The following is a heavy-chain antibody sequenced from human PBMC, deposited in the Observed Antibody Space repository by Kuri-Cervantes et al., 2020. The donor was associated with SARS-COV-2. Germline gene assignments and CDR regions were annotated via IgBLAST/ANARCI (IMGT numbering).Heavy chain of an antibody. V-gene: IGHV4-38-2*01. Sequence: SETLSLTCAVSGYSISSGYYWGWIRQPPGKGLEWIGSIYHSGSTNYNPSLKSRVTISVDTSKNQFSLKLSSVTAADTAVYYCARTQLGMNMDVWGKGTTVTVSS. CDR2: IYHSGST. CDR3: ARTQLGMNMDV. J-gene: IGHJ6*03. D-gene: IGHD7-27*01. CDR1: GYSISSGYY.